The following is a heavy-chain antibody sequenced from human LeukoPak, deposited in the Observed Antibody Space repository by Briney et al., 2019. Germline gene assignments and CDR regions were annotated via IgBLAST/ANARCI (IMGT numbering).Heavy chain of an antibody. J-gene: IGHJ5*02. Sequence: SETLSLTCNVSGDSITSGAFYWAWIRQSPGKGLEWIGNVYYSGSTQYNPSLRGRVSISMDKTKNQFSPNLNSVSVTDTAIYYCARRDYAAWFDPWGQGTLVTVSS. D-gene: IGHD4/OR15-4a*01. V-gene: IGHV4-39*01. CDR3: ARRDYAAWFDP. CDR1: GDSITSGAFY. CDR2: VYYSGST.